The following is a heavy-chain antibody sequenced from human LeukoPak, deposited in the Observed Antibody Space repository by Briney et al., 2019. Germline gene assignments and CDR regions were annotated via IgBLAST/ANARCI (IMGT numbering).Heavy chain of an antibody. V-gene: IGHV4-30-4*01. CDR1: GDSISSGGYY. D-gene: IGHD2-8*01. Sequence: NPSQTLSLTCIVSGDSISSGGYYWTWIRQPPGKGLEWLGYMQNSGSAYYNPSLKSRISISVDTSKNQFSLRLDSVTAADTAVYYCARRLNGWFDPRGQGALVTVSS. CDR3: ARRLNGWFDP. J-gene: IGHJ5*02. CDR2: MQNSGSA.